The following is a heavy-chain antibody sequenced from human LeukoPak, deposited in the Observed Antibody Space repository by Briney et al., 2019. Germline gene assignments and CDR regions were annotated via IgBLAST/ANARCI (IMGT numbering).Heavy chain of an antibody. CDR3: AKAQGPIAAAADY. CDR2: ISWNSGSI. V-gene: IGHV3-9*01. J-gene: IGHJ4*02. Sequence: GGSLRLSCAASGFTFDDYAMHWVRQAPGKGLEWVSGISWNSGSIGYADSVKGRFTISRDNAKNSLYLQMNSLRAEDTALYYCAKAQGPIAAAADYWGQGTLVTVSS. CDR1: GFTFDDYA. D-gene: IGHD6-13*01.